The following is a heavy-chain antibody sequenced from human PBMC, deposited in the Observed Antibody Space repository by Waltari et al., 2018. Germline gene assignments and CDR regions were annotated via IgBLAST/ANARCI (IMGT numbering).Heavy chain of an antibody. CDR2: INHSGRT. Sequence: QVQLQQWGAGLLKPSETLSLTCAVYGGSFSGYYWSWIRQPPGKGLGWIGEINHSGRTNYNPSLKSRVTISVDTSKNQFSLKLSSVTAADTAVYYCASGREPHFTIFGVVIRGYYGMDVWGQGTTVTVSS. CDR3: ASGREPHFTIFGVVIRGYYGMDV. J-gene: IGHJ6*02. V-gene: IGHV4-34*01. CDR1: GGSFSGYY. D-gene: IGHD3-3*01.